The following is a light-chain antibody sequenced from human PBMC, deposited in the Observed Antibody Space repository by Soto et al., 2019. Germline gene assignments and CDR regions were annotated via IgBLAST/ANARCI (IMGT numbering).Light chain of an antibody. CDR3: QQYGGSPRT. V-gene: IGKV3-20*01. CDR1: QSISSNF. J-gene: IGKJ1*01. Sequence: EIVLTQSPGTLSLSPGEGATLSCRASQSISSNFLAWYQQKRGQATRLLYHGACIRATGIPDRFSGSGSGKDFPLTSTRLEPEDFAVYYCQQYGGSPRTFGQGTKVDIK. CDR2: GAC.